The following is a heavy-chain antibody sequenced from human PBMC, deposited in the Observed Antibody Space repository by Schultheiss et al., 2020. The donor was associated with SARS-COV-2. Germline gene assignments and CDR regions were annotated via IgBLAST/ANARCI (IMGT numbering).Heavy chain of an antibody. CDR3: ARDGSSGWFYAFDI. D-gene: IGHD6-19*01. Sequence: ASVKVSCKASGYTFTSYAMHWVRQAPGQRLEWMGWINAGNGNTKYSQKFQGRVTITRDTSASTAYMELSSLRSEDTAVYYCARDGSSGWFYAFDIWGQGTMVTVSS. J-gene: IGHJ3*02. V-gene: IGHV1-3*01. CDR1: GYTFTSYA. CDR2: INAGNGNT.